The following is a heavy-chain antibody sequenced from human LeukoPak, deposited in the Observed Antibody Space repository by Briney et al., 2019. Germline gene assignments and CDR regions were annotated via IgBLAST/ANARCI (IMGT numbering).Heavy chain of an antibody. J-gene: IGHJ4*02. CDR2: INPNSGGT. CDR1: GYTFTGYY. CDR3: ARGWGSWSGSSGGVDY. Sequence: GASVKVSCKASGYTFTGYYMHWVRQAPGQGLEWMGWINPNSGGTNYAQKFQGRVTMTRDTSISTAYMELSRLRSDDTAVYYCARGWGSWSGSSGGVDYWGQGTLVTVSS. D-gene: IGHD1-26*01. V-gene: IGHV1-2*02.